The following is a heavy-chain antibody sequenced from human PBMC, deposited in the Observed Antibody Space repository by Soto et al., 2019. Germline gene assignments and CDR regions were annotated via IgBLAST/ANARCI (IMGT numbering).Heavy chain of an antibody. J-gene: IGHJ1*01. CDR1: GFTFRSYV. D-gene: IGHD3-16*01. CDR2: TSYDGSDK. V-gene: IGHV3-30*19. CDR3: ARWGTTGGLDV. Sequence: QVHLVESGGGVVQPGTSLRVSCVGSGFTFRSYVIHWVRQAPGKGLEWVALTSYDGSDKYYADSVRGRFTISRDNSRNTVDLQMDSLRLEYTSLYYCARWGTTGGLDVWGQGTLVSVSS.